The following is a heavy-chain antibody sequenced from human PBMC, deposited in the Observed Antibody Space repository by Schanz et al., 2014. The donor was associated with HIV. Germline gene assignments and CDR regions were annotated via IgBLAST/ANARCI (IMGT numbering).Heavy chain of an antibody. Sequence: QEQLVESGGGVVQPGRSLRLSCVASGFNFNSYGMHWVRQAPGKGLEWVAVISYDGTKKPYADSVKGRFTISRDSSKSTLYLQMNSLRAEDTAVYYCARDPSSHDSSIYSYYYYGMDVWGQGTTVSVSS. CDR3: ARDPSSHDSSIYSYYYYGMDV. D-gene: IGHD3-22*01. CDR1: GFNFNSYG. J-gene: IGHJ6*02. CDR2: ISYDGTKK. V-gene: IGHV3-30*03.